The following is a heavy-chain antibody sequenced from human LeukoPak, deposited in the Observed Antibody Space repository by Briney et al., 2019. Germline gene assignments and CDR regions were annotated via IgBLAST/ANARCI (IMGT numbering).Heavy chain of an antibody. CDR2: IYYSRST. CDR1: GGSISSGGYY. V-gene: IGHV4-31*03. CDR3: AREKGYCSGGSCYGSWFDP. D-gene: IGHD2-15*01. Sequence: PSETLSLTCTVSGGSISSGGYYWSWIRQHPGKGLEWIGYIYYSRSTYYNPSLKSRVTISVDTSKNQFSLKLSSVTAADTAVYYCAREKGYCSGGSCYGSWFDPWGQGTLVTVSS. J-gene: IGHJ5*02.